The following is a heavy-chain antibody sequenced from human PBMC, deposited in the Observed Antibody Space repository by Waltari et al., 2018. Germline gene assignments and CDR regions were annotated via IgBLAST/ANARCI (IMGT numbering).Heavy chain of an antibody. J-gene: IGHJ4*02. D-gene: IGHD3-10*01. CDR3: ARSYGSGSYYPY. CDR1: GGSFSGYY. CDR2: INHSGST. V-gene: IGHV4-34*01. Sequence: QVQLQQGGAGLMKPSETLSLTCAVYGGSFSGYYWRWLRQPPGKGLEWIGEINHSGSTNYNPSLKSRVTISVDTSKNQFSLKLSSVTAADTAVYYCARSYGSGSYYPYWGQGTLVTVSS.